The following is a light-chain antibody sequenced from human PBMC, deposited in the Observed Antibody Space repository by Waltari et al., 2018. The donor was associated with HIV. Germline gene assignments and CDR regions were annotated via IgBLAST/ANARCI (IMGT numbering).Light chain of an antibody. CDR3: STWDDRLNGVV. J-gene: IGLJ2*01. V-gene: IGLV1-44*01. CDR2: ADA. CDR1: PPNIGSSN. Sequence: QSVLTQPPSASGAPGQRVTISCSGSPPNIGSSNVNWYQQFPRAAPQLLISADAQRPSGVPDRFSGSKSGTSASLVISGLQSEDEADYYCSTWDDRLNGVVFGGGTRLTVV.